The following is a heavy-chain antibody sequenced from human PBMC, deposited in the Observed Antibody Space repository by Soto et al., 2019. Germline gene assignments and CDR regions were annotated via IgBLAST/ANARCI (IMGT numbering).Heavy chain of an antibody. Sequence: SETLSLTCSVSGGSISSTPYYWGWIRQPPGKGLEWLGTIYYSGTTSYNPSLKSRVIISVDTSNNQFFLKLRSVTAADTAVYYCARHRQYCDTSGYQQRYFDYWGQGTQVTVSS. CDR3: ARHRQYCDTSGYQQRYFDY. CDR1: GGSISSTPYY. D-gene: IGHD3-22*01. CDR2: IYYSGTT. V-gene: IGHV4-39*01. J-gene: IGHJ4*02.